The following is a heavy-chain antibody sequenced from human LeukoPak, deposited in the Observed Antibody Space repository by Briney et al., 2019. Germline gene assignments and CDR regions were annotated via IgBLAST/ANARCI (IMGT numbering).Heavy chain of an antibody. CDR3: ARLSGAPVRHPIYHFDY. V-gene: IGHV4-38-2*01. J-gene: IGHJ4*02. CDR2: IYHSGST. CDR1: GYSISNDYY. D-gene: IGHD2-2*02. Sequence: SETLSLTCAVSGYSISNDYYWGWVRQPPGKGLEWIGNIYHSGSTYKNSSLKSRLTMSLDTSKNHFSLKLISVTAADTAMYYCARLSGAPVRHPIYHFDYWGQGTLVTVSS.